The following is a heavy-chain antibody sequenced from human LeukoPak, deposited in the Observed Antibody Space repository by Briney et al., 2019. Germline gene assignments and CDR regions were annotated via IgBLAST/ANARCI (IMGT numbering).Heavy chain of an antibody. Sequence: PGGSLRLSCAASGFTFSSYEMNWVRQAPGKGLEWVSYISSSGSTIYYADSVKGRFTISRDNAKNSLYLQMNSLRAEDTAVYYCARQGSYGDLAGYFQDWGQGTLVTVSS. V-gene: IGHV3-48*03. D-gene: IGHD3-10*01. CDR1: GFTFSSYE. CDR2: ISSSGSTI. CDR3: ARQGSYGDLAGYFQD. J-gene: IGHJ1*01.